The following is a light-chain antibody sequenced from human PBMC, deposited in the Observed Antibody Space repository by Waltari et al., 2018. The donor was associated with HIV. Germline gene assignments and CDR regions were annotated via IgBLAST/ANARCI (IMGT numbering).Light chain of an antibody. V-gene: IGLV3-25*03. CDR1: ALSRHF. Sequence: SYDLTQAPSASVTPGQTAKIPCSGDALSRHFVYWYRQKPGPAPMMIIFQDVQRPSGIPARFSASTSGTIATLTISEVQAEDEADYYCQSAHNSHTIFGGGTKLTVL. CDR2: QDV. CDR3: QSAHNSHTI. J-gene: IGLJ2*01.